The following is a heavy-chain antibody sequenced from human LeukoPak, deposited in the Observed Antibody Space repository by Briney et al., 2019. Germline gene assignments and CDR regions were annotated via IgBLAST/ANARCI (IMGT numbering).Heavy chain of an antibody. V-gene: IGHV3-23*01. J-gene: IGHJ4*02. CDR3: AKAWYSPFDY. CDR2: ISDTGATT. Sequence: GGSLRLSCAASGFSFSTYSMSWVRQAPGKGLEWVSVISDTGATTFYADSVKGRFTISRDNSKNTLYLQMSSLRVEDTAVYYCAKAWYSPFDYWGQGTLVTVSS. CDR1: GFSFSTYS. D-gene: IGHD6-13*01.